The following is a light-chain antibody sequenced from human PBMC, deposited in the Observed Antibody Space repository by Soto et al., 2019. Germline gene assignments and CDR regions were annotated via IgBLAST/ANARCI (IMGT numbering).Light chain of an antibody. Sequence: EIVLTQSPGTLSLSPGERATLFCRASQTITNNYLAWYQQKPGQAPRLLVYGASSRATGIPDRFSGSGSGTDLTLTICSLERADFAEFYRQMDGYTGSTFVPRTLVHI. CDR2: GAS. V-gene: IGKV3-20*01. J-gene: IGKJ3*01. CDR3: QMDGYTGST. CDR1: QTITNNY.